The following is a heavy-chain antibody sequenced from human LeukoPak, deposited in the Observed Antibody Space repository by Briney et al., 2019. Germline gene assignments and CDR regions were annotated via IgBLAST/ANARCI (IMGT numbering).Heavy chain of an antibody. CDR1: GGSISSGGYS. D-gene: IGHD3-22*01. J-gene: IGHJ4*02. V-gene: IGHV4-30-2*01. CDR3: ASYDSSGSVFDY. CDR2: IYHSGST. Sequence: SETLSLTCAVSGGSISSGGYSWSWIRQPPGKGLEWIGYIYHSGSTYYNPSLKSRVTISVDRSKNQFSLKLSSVTAADTAVYYCASYDSSGSVFDYWGQGTLVTVSP.